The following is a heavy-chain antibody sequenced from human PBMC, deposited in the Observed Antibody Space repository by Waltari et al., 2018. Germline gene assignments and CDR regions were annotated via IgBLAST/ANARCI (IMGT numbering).Heavy chain of an antibody. CDR1: GGSFSGYY. D-gene: IGHD3-3*01. CDR2: INHSGST. CDR3: ARGYDFWSGTDY. J-gene: IGHJ4*02. Sequence: QVQLQQWGAGLLKPSETLSLPCAVYGGSFSGYYWSWIRQPPGKGREWIGEINHSGSTNDNPSLKSRVTISVDKSKNQFSRQLSSVTAADTAVYYCARGYDFWSGTDYWGQGTLVTVSS. V-gene: IGHV4-34*01.